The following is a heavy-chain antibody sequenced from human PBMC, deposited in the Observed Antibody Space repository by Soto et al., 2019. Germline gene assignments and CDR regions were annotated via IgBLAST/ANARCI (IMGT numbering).Heavy chain of an antibody. J-gene: IGHJ5*02. V-gene: IGHV4-59*08. CDR3: ARRRCLGGSCYGGNWLDP. CDR1: GVRIADSF. D-gene: IGHD2-15*01. CDR2: YGGRT. Sequence: TLTLTSKDPGVRIADSFWTWIRQPPGKGLEWIGYYGGRTNYNPSLKSRVTISMDTSKNQFSLRLTSVAAADTALYYCARRRCLGGSCYGGNWLDPWGQG.